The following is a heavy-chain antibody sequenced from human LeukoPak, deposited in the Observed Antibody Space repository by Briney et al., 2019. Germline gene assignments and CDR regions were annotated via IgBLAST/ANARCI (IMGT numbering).Heavy chain of an antibody. Sequence: GGSLRLSCAASGFTFSSYGMHWVRQAPGKGLEWVAVISYDGSNKYYADSVKGQFTISRDNSKSTVYLQMNSLRVEDTAVYYCATSGSLNTYYMDVWGKGTTVIVSS. D-gene: IGHD2-15*01. J-gene: IGHJ6*03. CDR3: ATSGSLNTYYMDV. CDR2: ISYDGSNK. V-gene: IGHV3-30*03. CDR1: GFTFSSYG.